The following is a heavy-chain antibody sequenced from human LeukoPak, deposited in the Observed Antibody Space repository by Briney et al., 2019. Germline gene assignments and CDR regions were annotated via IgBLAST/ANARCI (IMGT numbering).Heavy chain of an antibody. D-gene: IGHD3-3*01. CDR2: IKQDGSEK. J-gene: IGHJ4*02. CDR3: ASSITIFGVVD. Sequence: GGSLRLSCSASGFTFSSYWMSWVRQAPGKGLEWVANIKQDGSEKYYVDSVKGRFTISRDNAKNSLYLQMNSLRAEDTAVYYCASSITIFGVVDWGQGTLVTVSS. V-gene: IGHV3-7*01. CDR1: GFTFSSYW.